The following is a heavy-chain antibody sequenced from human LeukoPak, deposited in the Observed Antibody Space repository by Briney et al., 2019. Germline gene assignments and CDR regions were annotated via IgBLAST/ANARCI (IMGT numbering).Heavy chain of an antibody. D-gene: IGHD6-13*01. CDR2: IIPIFGTA. J-gene: IGHJ4*02. CDR3: ARDHKLYSSSWYAFDY. CDR1: GGTFSSYA. V-gene: IGHV1-69*13. Sequence: ASVKVSCKASGGTFSSYAISWVRRAPGQGLEWMGGIIPIFGTANYAQKFQGRVTITADESTSTAYMELSSLRSEDTAVYYCARDHKLYSSSWYAFDYWGQGTLVTVSS.